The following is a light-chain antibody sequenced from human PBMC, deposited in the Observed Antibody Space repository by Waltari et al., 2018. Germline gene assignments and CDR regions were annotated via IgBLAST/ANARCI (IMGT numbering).Light chain of an antibody. CDR3: QQYDNLLMYT. Sequence: DIQMTQSPSSLSASVGDRVTITCQASQDISNYLNWYQQKPGKAPKLLIYDASNLETGVPSRFSGSGSGTDFTFTISSLQLEDIATYYCQQYDNLLMYTFGQGTKLEIK. V-gene: IGKV1-33*01. CDR1: QDISNY. CDR2: DAS. J-gene: IGKJ2*01.